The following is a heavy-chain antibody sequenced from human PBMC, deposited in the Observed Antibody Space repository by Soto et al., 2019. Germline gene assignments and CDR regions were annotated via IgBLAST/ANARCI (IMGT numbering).Heavy chain of an antibody. CDR3: TRAKGDAYAI. CDR2: MSNDGRKK. CDR1: GFTFSSYG. V-gene: IGHV3-30*03. Sequence: QEQLLESGGGVVQPGTSLRLSCAASGFTFSSYGMHWVRQIPGKGPEWVAVMSNDGRKKYYEDSVKGRFTISRDNSKNTLYLQMNSLSTEDTAVYSCTRAKGDAYAIWGQGTLVTVSS. J-gene: IGHJ3*02.